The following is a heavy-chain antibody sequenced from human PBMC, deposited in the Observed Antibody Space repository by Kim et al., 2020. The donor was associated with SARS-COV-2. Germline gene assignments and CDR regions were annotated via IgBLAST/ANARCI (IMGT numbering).Heavy chain of an antibody. J-gene: IGHJ3*02. Sequence: GGSLRLSCTASGFTFGDYAMSWFRQAPGKGLEWVGFIRSKAYGGTTEYAASVKGRFTISRDDSKSIAYLQMNSLKTEDTAVYYCTRDGVVVVAEVHDAFDIWGQGTMVTVSS. D-gene: IGHD2-15*01. CDR2: IRSKAYGGTT. CDR1: GFTFGDYA. V-gene: IGHV3-49*03. CDR3: TRDGVVVVAEVHDAFDI.